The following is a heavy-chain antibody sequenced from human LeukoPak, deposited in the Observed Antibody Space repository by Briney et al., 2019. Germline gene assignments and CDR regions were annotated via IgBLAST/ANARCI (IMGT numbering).Heavy chain of an antibody. Sequence: GESLKISCKGSGYSFTSYWIGWVRQMPGKGLEWMGIIYPGDSDTRYSPSFQGQVTISADKSISTAYLQWSSLKASDTAMYYCARRSYRGGVTPPKILSDAFDIWGQGTMVTVSS. V-gene: IGHV5-51*01. CDR1: GYSFTSYW. CDR3: ARRSYRGGVTPPKILSDAFDI. D-gene: IGHD3-16*01. CDR2: IYPGDSDT. J-gene: IGHJ3*02.